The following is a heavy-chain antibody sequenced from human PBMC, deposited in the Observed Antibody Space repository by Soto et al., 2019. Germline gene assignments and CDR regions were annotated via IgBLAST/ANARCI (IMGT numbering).Heavy chain of an antibody. CDR2: ISASGGST. Sequence: EVQLLESGGDLVQPGGSLRLSCAASGFTFSNYVMSWVRQAPGKGLEWVSTISASGGSTYYPDSVRGRFTISRDSSKNTLNLQMSGLRADDTALYYCTRCSNGDYDYWGQGTLVTVSS. CDR3: TRCSNGDYDY. D-gene: IGHD4-17*01. CDR1: GFTFSNYV. J-gene: IGHJ4*02. V-gene: IGHV3-23*01.